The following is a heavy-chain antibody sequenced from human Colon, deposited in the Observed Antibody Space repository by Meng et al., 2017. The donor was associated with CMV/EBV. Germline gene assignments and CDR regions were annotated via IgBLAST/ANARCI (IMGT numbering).Heavy chain of an antibody. J-gene: IGHJ6*02. CDR3: ARAGSQRTYYYYYGMDV. D-gene: IGHD3-10*01. V-gene: IGHV4-61*01. CDR2: IYYSGST. CDR1: GGSVSSGSYY. Sequence: LRLSCTVSGGSVSSGSYYWSWIRQPPGKGLEWIGYIYYSGSTNYNPSLKSRVTISVDTSKNQFSLKLSSVTAADTAVYYCARAGSQRTYYYYYGMDVWGQGTTVTVSS.